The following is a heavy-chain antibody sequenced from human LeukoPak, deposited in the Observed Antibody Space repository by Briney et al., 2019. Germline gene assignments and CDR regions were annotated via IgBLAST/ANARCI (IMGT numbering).Heavy chain of an antibody. Sequence: ASVKVSCKASGYTFTSYYMHWVRQASGQGLEWMGWINPNSGGTNYAQKFQGRVTMTRDTSISTAYMELSRLRSDDTAVYYCAITMIVVVITEEDAFDIWGQGTMVTVSS. V-gene: IGHV1-2*02. J-gene: IGHJ3*02. CDR3: AITMIVVVITEEDAFDI. D-gene: IGHD3-22*01. CDR1: GYTFTSYY. CDR2: INPNSGGT.